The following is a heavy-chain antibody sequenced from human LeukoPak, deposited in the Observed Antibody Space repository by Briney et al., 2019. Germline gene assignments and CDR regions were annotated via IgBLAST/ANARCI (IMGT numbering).Heavy chain of an antibody. D-gene: IGHD3-22*01. CDR3: AKSLANYYDSSGYFY. CDR1: GFTFSSNA. Sequence: PGGSLRLSCAASGFTFSSNAMGWVRQAPGQGLEWVSTISSGGNSIYYADSVKGRFTISRDNSKNTVFLQMNSLRAEDTAVYYCAKSLANYYDSSGYFYWGQGTLVTVSS. V-gene: IGHV3-23*01. CDR2: ISSGGNSI. J-gene: IGHJ4*02.